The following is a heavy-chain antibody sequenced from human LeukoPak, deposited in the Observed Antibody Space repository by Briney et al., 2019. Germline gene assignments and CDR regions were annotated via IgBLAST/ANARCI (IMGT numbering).Heavy chain of an antibody. D-gene: IGHD6-13*01. CDR2: ISYDGSNK. Sequence: PGGSLTLSCAASGFTFSSYAMHWVRQAPGKGLEWVAVISYDGSNKYYADSVKGRFTISRDNSKNTLYLQMNSLRAEDTAVYYCARARTAAGTHWDYWGQGTLVTVSS. CDR1: GFTFSSYA. CDR3: ARARTAAGTHWDY. J-gene: IGHJ4*02. V-gene: IGHV3-30*04.